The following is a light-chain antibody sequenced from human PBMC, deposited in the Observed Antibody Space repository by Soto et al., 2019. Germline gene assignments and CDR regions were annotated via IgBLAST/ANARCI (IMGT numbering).Light chain of an antibody. CDR1: QSVSSY. V-gene: IGKV3-11*01. CDR3: QQRSNWPPT. J-gene: IGKJ1*01. CDR2: DAS. Sequence: EIVLTQSPATLSLSPGERATLSCRASQSVSSYLGWYQQKPGQAPRLLIYDASNRATGIPARFSGSGSGTDFTLTISSLEPEDFAVYYCQQRSNWPPTFGQGNKVEIK.